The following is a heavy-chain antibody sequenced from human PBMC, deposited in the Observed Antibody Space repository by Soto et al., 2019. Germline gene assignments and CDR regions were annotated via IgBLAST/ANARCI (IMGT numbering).Heavy chain of an antibody. Sequence: ASVKVSCKASGYTFTSYGISWVRQAPGQGLEWMGWISAYNGNTNYAQKLQGRVTMTTDTSTSTAYMELRSLRSDDTAVYYCASFLRSDSSITMVRGVIRWYYMDVWGKGTTVTVSS. J-gene: IGHJ6*03. CDR1: GYTFTSYG. V-gene: IGHV1-18*01. CDR2: ISAYNGNT. D-gene: IGHD3-10*01. CDR3: ASFLRSDSSITMVRGVIRWYYMDV.